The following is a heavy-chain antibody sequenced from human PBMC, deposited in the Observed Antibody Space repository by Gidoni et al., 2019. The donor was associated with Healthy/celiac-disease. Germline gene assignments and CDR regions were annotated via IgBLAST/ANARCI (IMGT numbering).Heavy chain of an antibody. Sequence: QVQLVESGGGVVQPGRSLRLSCAASGFTFSSYGMHWVRQAPGKGLGWVAVIWYDGSNKYYADSVKGRFTISRDNSKNTLYLQMNSLRAEDTAVYYCARDGDSSGYWPDYWGQGTLVTVSS. CDR3: ARDGDSSGYWPDY. CDR2: IWYDGSNK. V-gene: IGHV3-33*01. CDR1: GFTFSSYG. J-gene: IGHJ4*02. D-gene: IGHD3-22*01.